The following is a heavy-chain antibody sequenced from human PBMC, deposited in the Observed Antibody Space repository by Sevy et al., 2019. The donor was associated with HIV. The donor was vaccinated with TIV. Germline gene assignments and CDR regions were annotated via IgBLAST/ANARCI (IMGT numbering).Heavy chain of an antibody. CDR3: TRWKGCQSIFDY. Sequence: GGSLRLCCTGSGFSLGDYAMSWVSQAPGKELEWVAFLKHKAYGGTLDYAASVKGRFSISRDCSKSIVHLEMKDLKTEDTAIYYSTRWKGCQSIFDYWGQGTLVTGSS. J-gene: IGHJ4*02. D-gene: IGHD1-1*01. CDR1: GFSLGDYA. CDR2: LKHKAYGGTL. V-gene: IGHV3-49*04.